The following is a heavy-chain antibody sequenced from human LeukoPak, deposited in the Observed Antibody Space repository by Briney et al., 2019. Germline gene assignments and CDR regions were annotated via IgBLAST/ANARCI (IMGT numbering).Heavy chain of an antibody. D-gene: IGHD1-26*01. J-gene: IGHJ4*02. V-gene: IGHV1-69*13. CDR3: ARGSAGSYFEYFDY. CDR1: GGTFSSYA. Sequence: ASVKVSCKASGGTFSSYAISWVRQAPGQGLEWMGGIIPIFGTANYAQKFQGRVTITADESTSTAYMELSSLRSEDMAVYYCARGSAGSYFEYFDYWGQGTLVTVSS. CDR2: IIPIFGTA.